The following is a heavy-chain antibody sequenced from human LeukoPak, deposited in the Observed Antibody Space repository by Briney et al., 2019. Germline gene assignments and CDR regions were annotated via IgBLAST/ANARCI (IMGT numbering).Heavy chain of an antibody. D-gene: IGHD3-3*01. CDR3: ARVNVIILRGVKYYYGMDV. CDR2: IYHSGST. V-gene: IGHV4-30-2*01. CDR1: GGSISSGGYY. J-gene: IGHJ6*02. Sequence: SETLSLTCTVSGGSISSGGYYWSWIRQPPGKGLEWIGYIYHSGSTYYNPFLKSRVTISVDRSKKQFSLKLSSVAAADTAIYYCARVNVIILRGVKYYYGMDVWGQGTTVTVSS.